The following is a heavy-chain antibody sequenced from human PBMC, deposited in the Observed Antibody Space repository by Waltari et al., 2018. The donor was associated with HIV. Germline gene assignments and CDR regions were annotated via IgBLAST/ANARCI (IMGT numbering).Heavy chain of an antibody. CDR3: VKGGGYYDSTGNVPFDY. J-gene: IGHJ4*02. V-gene: IGHV3-23*01. D-gene: IGHD3-3*01. CDR1: GFGFSSSA. CDR2: IGGGGDRS. Sequence: VQLLESGGGLVQSGGSLTLSCAASGFGFSSSAIILVRQGPGKGLEWVSAIGGGGDRSYYVDSVKGRFTISRDNSKNTLSLQMNGLRAEDTAVYYCVKGGGYYDSTGNVPFDYWGQGSLVTVSS.